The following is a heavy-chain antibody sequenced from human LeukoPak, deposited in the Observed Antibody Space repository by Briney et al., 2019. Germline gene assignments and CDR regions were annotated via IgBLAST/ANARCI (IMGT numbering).Heavy chain of an antibody. CDR1: GGSFSGYY. V-gene: IGHV4-34*01. CDR3: ARAQGSSWYSFDY. CDR2: INHSGST. D-gene: IGHD6-13*01. J-gene: IGHJ4*02. Sequence: SETLCLTCAVYGGSFSGYYWSWIRQPPGKGLEWIGEINHSGSTNYNPSLKSRVTISVDTSKNQFSLKLSSVTAADTAVYYCARAQGSSWYSFDYWGQGTLVTVSS.